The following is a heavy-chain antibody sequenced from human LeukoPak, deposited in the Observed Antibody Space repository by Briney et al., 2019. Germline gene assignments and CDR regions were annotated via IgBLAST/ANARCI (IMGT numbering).Heavy chain of an antibody. CDR1: GFTFSSYG. V-gene: IGHV3-30*03. Sequence: PGGSLRLSCAASGFTFSSYGMHWVRQAPGKGLEWVAVISYDGSNKYYADSVKGRFTISRDNSKNTLYLQMNSLRAEDTAVYYCASAGHSSSWYGTAGWFDPWGQGTLVTVSS. D-gene: IGHD6-13*01. CDR2: ISYDGSNK. J-gene: IGHJ5*02. CDR3: ASAGHSSSWYGTAGWFDP.